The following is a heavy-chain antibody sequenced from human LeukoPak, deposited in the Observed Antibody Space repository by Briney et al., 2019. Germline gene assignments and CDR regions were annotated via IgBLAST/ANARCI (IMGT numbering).Heavy chain of an antibody. CDR3: ARDGIATNDY. Sequence: PGGSLRLSCAASGFTFSGYAMQWVRQAPEKRPEYVSGISGDGGTIYYASSVKGRFIISRDNSKNTLYPQMGSLRAEDMAVYYCARDGIATNDYWGQGTLVTVSS. J-gene: IGHJ4*02. D-gene: IGHD5-24*01. CDR1: GFTFSGYA. V-gene: IGHV3-64*01. CDR2: ISGDGGTI.